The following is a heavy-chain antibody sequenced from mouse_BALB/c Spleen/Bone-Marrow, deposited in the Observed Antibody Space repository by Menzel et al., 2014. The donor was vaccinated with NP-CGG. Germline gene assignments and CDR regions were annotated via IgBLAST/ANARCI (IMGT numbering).Heavy chain of an antibody. CDR3: ARYSYGSRGYYLDY. J-gene: IGHJ2*01. CDR2: IDPTNGNT. V-gene: IGHV14-3*02. Sequence: EVMLVESGAELVKPGASVKLSCTASGFNIKDTYMHWVKQRPEQGLEWIGRIDPTNGNTKYDPKFQGKATITADTSSNTAYLQLSSLTSEDTAVYYCARYSYGSRGYYLDYWGQGTTLTVSS. CDR1: GFNIKDTY. D-gene: IGHD1-1*01.